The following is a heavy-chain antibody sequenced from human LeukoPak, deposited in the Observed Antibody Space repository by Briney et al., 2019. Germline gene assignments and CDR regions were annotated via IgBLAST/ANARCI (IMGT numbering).Heavy chain of an antibody. V-gene: IGHV3-11*04. J-gene: IGHJ5*02. CDR1: GFTFSDYY. CDR3: ARDRQRITIFGVVPNNWFDP. Sequence: GGSLRLSCAASGFTFSDYYMSWIRQAPGKGLEWVSYISSSSSTIYYADSVKGRFTISRDNAKNSLYLQMNSLRAEDTAVYYCARDRQRITIFGVVPNNWFDPWGQGTLVTVSS. D-gene: IGHD3-3*01. CDR2: ISSSSSTI.